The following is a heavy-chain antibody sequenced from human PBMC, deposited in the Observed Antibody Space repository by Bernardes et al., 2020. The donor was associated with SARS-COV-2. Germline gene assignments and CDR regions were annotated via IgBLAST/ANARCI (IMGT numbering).Heavy chain of an antibody. J-gene: IGHJ6*02. CDR1: GGSISSSNW. Sequence: SETLSLTCAVSGGSISSSNWWSWVRQPPGKGLEWIGEIYHGGSTDYNPSLKSRVTVSIDKSRNQFSLKLSSVTAADTAVYFCARIIVPVLIGDNYYHYGMDVWGLGTTVTVSS. CDR3: ARIIVPVLIGDNYYHYGMDV. CDR2: IYHGGST. V-gene: IGHV4-4*02. D-gene: IGHD2-21*01.